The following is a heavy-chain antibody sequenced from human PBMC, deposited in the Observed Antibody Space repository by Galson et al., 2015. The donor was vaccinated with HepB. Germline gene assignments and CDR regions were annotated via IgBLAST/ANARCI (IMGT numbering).Heavy chain of an antibody. J-gene: IGHJ3*02. CDR1: GFTFSNAW. Sequence: SLRLSCAASGFTFSNAWMNWVRQAPGKGLEWVGRIKSKTDGGTTDYAAPVKGRFTISRDDSKNTLYLQMNSLKTEDTAVYYCPTEGPLWFGETGDAFDIWGQGTMVTVSS. V-gene: IGHV3-15*07. CDR3: PTEGPLWFGETGDAFDI. CDR2: IKSKTDGGTT. D-gene: IGHD3-10*01.